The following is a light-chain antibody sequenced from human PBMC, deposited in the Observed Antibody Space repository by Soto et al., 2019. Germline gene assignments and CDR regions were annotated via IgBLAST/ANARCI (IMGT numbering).Light chain of an antibody. V-gene: IGKV3-15*01. J-gene: IGKJ1*01. CDR1: QSVSSN. Sequence: EVVMTQSPATVSVSPGERATLSCRASQSVSSNLAWYQQKPGQAPRLLIYGASTRATGTPARFSGSGSGTEFTLTISRLEPEDFAVYYCQQYGSSGTFGQGTKVEIK. CDR2: GAS. CDR3: QQYGSSGT.